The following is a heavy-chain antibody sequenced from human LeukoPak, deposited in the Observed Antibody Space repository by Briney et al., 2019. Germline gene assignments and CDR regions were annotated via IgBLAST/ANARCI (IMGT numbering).Heavy chain of an antibody. J-gene: IGHJ3*02. CDR2: INPNNGDT. CDR3: ARRGYPYYQDAFDI. D-gene: IGHD5-12*01. Sequence: ASVKVSCKASGYTFIRFDISWVRQATGQGLEWMGWINPNNGDTFYAQKLQGRVTMTTDTSTSTAYMELRSLRSDDTAVYYCARRGYPYYQDAFDIWGQGTMVTVSS. V-gene: IGHV1-18*01. CDR1: GYTFIRFD.